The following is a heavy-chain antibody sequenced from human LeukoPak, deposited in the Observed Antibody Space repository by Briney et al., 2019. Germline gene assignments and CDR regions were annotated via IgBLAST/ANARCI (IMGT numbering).Heavy chain of an antibody. CDR1: GFTFSNYE. CDR3: ARSRDGTLDI. V-gene: IGHV3-48*03. CDR2: ISSGGGTI. J-gene: IGHJ3*02. D-gene: IGHD5-24*01. Sequence: GGSLRLSCAASGFTFSNYEMNWVRQAPGKGLEWVSYISSGGGTIYYADSVKGRFTISRDTAKSTVFPQMNSLRVDDTAMYYCARSRDGTLDIWGQGAMVTVSS.